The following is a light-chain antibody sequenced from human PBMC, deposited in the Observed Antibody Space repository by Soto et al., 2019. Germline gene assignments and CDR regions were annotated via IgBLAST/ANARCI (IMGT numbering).Light chain of an antibody. CDR2: AAS. V-gene: IGKV1-9*01. Sequence: DIHLTHSPSFLSPSIVERVASTCRASQVISTSLAWYQVKPGKAPKLLIYAASTLESGVPSRFSATVSGTDFTLTISRLEPEDFATYYCLHHGSSLWTFGQGTKVDIK. CDR3: LHHGSSLWT. CDR1: QVISTS. J-gene: IGKJ1*01.